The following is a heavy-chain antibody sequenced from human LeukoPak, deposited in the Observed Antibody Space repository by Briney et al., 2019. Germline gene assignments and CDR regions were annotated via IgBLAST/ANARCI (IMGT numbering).Heavy chain of an antibody. CDR2: IYYSGST. V-gene: IGHV4-39*01. J-gene: IGHJ4*02. CDR3: ARRWDYYDSSGFVFDY. CDR1: GGSISSSYY. D-gene: IGHD3-22*01. Sequence: PSETLSLTCTVSGGSISSSYYWGWIRQPPGKGLEWIGSIYYSGSTYYNPSLKSRVTISVDTSKNQFSLKLSSVTAADTAVYYCARRWDYYDSSGFVFDYWGQGTLVTVSS.